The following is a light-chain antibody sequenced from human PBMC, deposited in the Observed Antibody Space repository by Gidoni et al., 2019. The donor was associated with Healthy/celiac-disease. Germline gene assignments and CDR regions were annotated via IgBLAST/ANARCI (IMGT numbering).Light chain of an antibody. V-gene: IGLV1-40*01. J-gene: IGLJ2*01. Sequence: QSVLTQPHSVSGAPGQRVTIYCTGSSSNIGAGYDVHWYQQLPVTSPKLLIYGNSNRPSGVPDRFSGSKSGTSASLAITGLQAEDEADYYCQSYDSSLSGSGVFGGGTKLTVL. CDR1: SSNIGAGYD. CDR3: QSYDSSLSGSGV. CDR2: GNS.